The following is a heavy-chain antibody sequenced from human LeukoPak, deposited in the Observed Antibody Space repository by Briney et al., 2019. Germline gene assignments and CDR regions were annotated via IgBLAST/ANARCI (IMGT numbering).Heavy chain of an antibody. CDR3: ARDPTTKGYCSSTSCYPNWFDP. V-gene: IGHV1-69*13. D-gene: IGHD2-2*01. CDR1: GGTFSSYA. J-gene: IGHJ5*02. CDR2: IIPIFGTA. Sequence: SVKVSCKASGGTFSSYAISWVRQAPGQGLEWMGGIIPIFGTANYAQKFQGRVTITADESTSTAYMELSSLRSDDTAVYYCARDPTTKGYCSSTSCYPNWFDPWGQGTLVTVSS.